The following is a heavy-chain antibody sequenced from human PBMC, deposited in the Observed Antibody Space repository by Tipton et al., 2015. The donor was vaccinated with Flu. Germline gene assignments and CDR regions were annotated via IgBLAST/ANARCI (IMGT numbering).Heavy chain of an antibody. Sequence: LRLSCTVSGGSISSGSYYWSWIRQLAGKGLEWIGRIYTSGSTNYNPSLKSRVTISVDTSKNQFSLKLSSVTAADTAVYYCARAGWLLPFDYWGQGTLVTVSS. CDR2: IYTSGST. CDR1: GGSISSGSYY. D-gene: IGHD3-22*01. V-gene: IGHV4-61*02. CDR3: ARAGWLLPFDY. J-gene: IGHJ4*02.